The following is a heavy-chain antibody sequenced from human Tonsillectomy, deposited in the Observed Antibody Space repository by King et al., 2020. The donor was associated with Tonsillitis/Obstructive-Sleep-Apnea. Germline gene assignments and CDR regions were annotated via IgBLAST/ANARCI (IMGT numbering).Heavy chain of an antibody. CDR2: ISSRATTI. V-gene: IGHV3-48*03. CDR3: ARDGFYSYYSGMDV. J-gene: IGHJ6*02. CDR1: GFTFSSYE. Sequence: VQLVESGGGLVQPGGSLRLSCAASGFTFSSYEMTWVRQAPGKGLEWVSYISSRATTIYYADSGKGRFTISRDNAKNSLYLQMNSLRAEDTAVYYCARDGFYSYYSGMDVWGQGTTVTVSS. D-gene: IGHD2-2*03.